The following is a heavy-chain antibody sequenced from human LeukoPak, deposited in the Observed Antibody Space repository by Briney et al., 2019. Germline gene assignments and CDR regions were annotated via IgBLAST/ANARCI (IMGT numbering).Heavy chain of an antibody. J-gene: IGHJ3*02. Sequence: GSVKVSCKASGYTFTGYYMHWVRQAPGQGLEWMGWINPNSGGTNYAQKFQGRVTMTRDTSISTAYMELSRLRSDDTAVYYCATPKAYDFWSGYDGAFDIWGQGTMVTVSS. CDR2: INPNSGGT. CDR1: GYTFTGYY. V-gene: IGHV1-2*02. D-gene: IGHD3-3*01. CDR3: ATPKAYDFWSGYDGAFDI.